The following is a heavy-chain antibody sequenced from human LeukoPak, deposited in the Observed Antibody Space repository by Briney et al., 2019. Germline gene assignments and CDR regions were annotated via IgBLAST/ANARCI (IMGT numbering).Heavy chain of an antibody. J-gene: IGHJ4*02. Sequence: GASVKVSCKASGYTLTGYYMHWVRQAPGQGLEWMGWINPNSGGTNYAQKFQGRVTMTRDTSISTAYMELSRLRSDDTAVYYCARDIWVGIAAAPAYWGQGTLVTVSS. CDR2: INPNSGGT. CDR3: ARDIWVGIAAAPAY. D-gene: IGHD6-13*01. V-gene: IGHV1-2*02. CDR1: GYTLTGYY.